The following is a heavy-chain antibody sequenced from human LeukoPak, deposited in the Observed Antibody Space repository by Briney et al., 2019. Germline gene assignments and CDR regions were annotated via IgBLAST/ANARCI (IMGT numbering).Heavy chain of an antibody. CDR3: ARDKRYCSSTSCSYYFDY. J-gene: IGHJ4*02. Sequence: SVKVSCKASGGTFSSYAISWVRQAPGQGLEWMGGIIPIFGTANYAQKFQGRVTITADESTSTAYMERSSLRSEDPAVYYCARDKRYCSSTSCSYYFDYWGQGTLVTVSS. D-gene: IGHD2-2*01. V-gene: IGHV1-69*13. CDR2: IIPIFGTA. CDR1: GGTFSSYA.